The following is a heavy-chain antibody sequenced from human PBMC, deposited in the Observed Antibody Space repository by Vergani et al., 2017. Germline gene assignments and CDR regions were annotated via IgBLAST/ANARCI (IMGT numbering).Heavy chain of an antibody. CDR3: ARETLYYDSSGYYYYYYGMDV. CDR1: GGSISSYY. V-gene: IGHV4-59*01. Sequence: QVQLQESGPGLVKPSETLSLTCTVSGGSISSYYWSWIRQPPGTGLEWIGYIYYSGSTNYNPALKSRVTISVDTSKNQLSRMLSSVTGADTAVYYCARETLYYDSSGYYYYYYGMDVWGQGTTVTVSS. CDR2: IYYSGST. D-gene: IGHD3-22*01. J-gene: IGHJ6*02.